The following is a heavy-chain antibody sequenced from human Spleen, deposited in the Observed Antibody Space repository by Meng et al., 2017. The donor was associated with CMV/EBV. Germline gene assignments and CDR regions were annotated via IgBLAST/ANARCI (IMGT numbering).Heavy chain of an antibody. CDR3: ARGSPRYYDSSGYYYPDAFDI. J-gene: IGHJ3*02. CDR1: GFIFSNYW. Sequence: GGSLRLSCAASGFIFSNYWMSWVRQAPGKGLEWLANIKQDDSERYYVDSVKGRFTISRDNAKNSLYLQMNSLRAEDTAVYYCARGSPRYYDSSGYYYPDAFDIWGQGTMVTVSS. CDR2: IKQDDSER. V-gene: IGHV3-7*01. D-gene: IGHD3-22*01.